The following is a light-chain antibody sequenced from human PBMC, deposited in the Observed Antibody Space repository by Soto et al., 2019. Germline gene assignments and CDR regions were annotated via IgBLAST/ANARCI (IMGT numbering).Light chain of an antibody. CDR2: DAS. V-gene: IGKV1-33*01. CDR1: QGINNC. Sequence: IQLTQSPSSLSASVGDRVTITCRASQGINNCLNWYHQKPGKAPKLLIYDASNLETGVPSRFSGSGSATHFTFTISSLQPEDTATYYCQQYDNLPLTFGPGTKVEI. J-gene: IGKJ3*01. CDR3: QQYDNLPLT.